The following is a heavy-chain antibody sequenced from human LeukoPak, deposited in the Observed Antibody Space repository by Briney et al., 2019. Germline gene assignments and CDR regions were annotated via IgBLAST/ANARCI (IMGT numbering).Heavy chain of an antibody. Sequence: ASVKVSCKASGYTLSSSAIHWVRQAPGQRLEWMGWINGGNGDTKSSQKFQDRVTITRDTSASTAYMELSSLRSEDTAVYYCDVCGAYCGGVGYWGQGTLVTVSS. D-gene: IGHD2-21*01. CDR2: INGGNGDT. V-gene: IGHV1-3*01. J-gene: IGHJ4*02. CDR1: GYTLSSSA. CDR3: DVCGAYCGGVGY.